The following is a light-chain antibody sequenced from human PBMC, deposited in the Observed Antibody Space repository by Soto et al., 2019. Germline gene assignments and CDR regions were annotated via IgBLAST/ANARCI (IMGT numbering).Light chain of an antibody. Sequence: DIQMTQSPSSLSASAGDRVTITCRASQGIGNYLAWYQQKPGKSPKLLISAASTLQSGVPSRFSGSGSGTDFTLTISSLQPEDDATYYCHLYNSVPLTFGGGTKVDIK. CDR1: QGIGNY. CDR3: HLYNSVPLT. CDR2: AAS. J-gene: IGKJ4*01. V-gene: IGKV1-27*01.